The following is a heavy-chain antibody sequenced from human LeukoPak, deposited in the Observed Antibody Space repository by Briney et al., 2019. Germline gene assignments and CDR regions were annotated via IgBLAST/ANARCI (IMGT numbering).Heavy chain of an antibody. Sequence: PGGPLRLSCAASGFTVSSNYMSWVRQAPGKGLEWVSVIYSGGSTYYADSVKGRFTISRDNSKNTLYLQMNSLRAEDTAVYYCARALYSSGYFDYWGQGTLVTVSS. CDR1: GFTVSSNY. CDR3: ARALYSSGYFDY. V-gene: IGHV3-53*01. J-gene: IGHJ4*02. CDR2: IYSGGST. D-gene: IGHD5-18*01.